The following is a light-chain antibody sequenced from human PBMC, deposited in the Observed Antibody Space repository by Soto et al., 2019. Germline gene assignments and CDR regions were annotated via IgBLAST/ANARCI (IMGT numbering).Light chain of an antibody. J-gene: IGLJ1*01. V-gene: IGLV2-14*01. CDR1: SSDVDGYNY. Sequence: LTQPASVSGSPGQSITISCTGTSSDVDGYNYVSWYQQHPGKAPKLMIYEVSNRPSGVSNRFSGSKSGNTASLTISGLQAEDEADYYCSSYTSSSTLYVFGTGTKVTVL. CDR2: EVS. CDR3: SSYTSSSTLYV.